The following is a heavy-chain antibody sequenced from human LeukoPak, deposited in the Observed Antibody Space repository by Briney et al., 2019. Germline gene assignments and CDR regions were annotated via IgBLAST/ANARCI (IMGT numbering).Heavy chain of an antibody. V-gene: IGHV1-18*01. CDR1: GYTFTSYG. Sequence: GASVKVSCKASGYTFTSYGISWVRQAPGQGLEWMGWISAYNGNTNYAQKLQGRVTMTTDTSTSTAYMELRSLRSDDTAVYYCARSMVRGVIHPSVNMGPSLGLRNGDDAFDIWGQGTMVTVSS. J-gene: IGHJ3*02. D-gene: IGHD3-10*01. CDR3: ARSMVRGVIHPSVNMGPSLGLRNGDDAFDI. CDR2: ISAYNGNT.